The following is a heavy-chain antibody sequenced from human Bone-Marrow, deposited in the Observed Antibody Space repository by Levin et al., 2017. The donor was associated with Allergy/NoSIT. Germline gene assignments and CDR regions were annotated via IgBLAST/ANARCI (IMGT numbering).Heavy chain of an antibody. CDR2: ISYRGST. J-gene: IGHJ4*02. CDR3: ARLDGYSFDY. CDR1: GGSISSSGYH. V-gene: IGHV4-31*02. D-gene: IGHD1-1*01. Sequence: SQTLSLTCTVSGGSISSSGYHWTWIRQYPNKGLEWIGYISYRGSTYFNPSLKSRLTMSIDTSEQHFSLNLTSVSAADTAIYYCARLDGYSFDYLGQGALVTVSS.